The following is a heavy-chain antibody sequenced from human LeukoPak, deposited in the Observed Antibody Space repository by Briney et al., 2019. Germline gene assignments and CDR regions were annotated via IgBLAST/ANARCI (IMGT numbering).Heavy chain of an antibody. CDR2: INHGGST. Sequence: PSETLSLTCAVYGGFFSGYYWSWIRHPPGKGLESIVEINHGGSTNYNPSLKSRVTISVDTSKNQFSLKLSSVTAADTAVYYCARVSIVVVPAAPDMDVWGKGTTVTVSS. J-gene: IGHJ6*03. CDR3: ARVSIVVVPAAPDMDV. D-gene: IGHD2-2*01. V-gene: IGHV4-34*01. CDR1: GGFFSGYY.